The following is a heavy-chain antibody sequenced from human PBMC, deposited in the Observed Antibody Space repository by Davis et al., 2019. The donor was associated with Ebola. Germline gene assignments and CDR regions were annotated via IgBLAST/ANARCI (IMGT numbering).Heavy chain of an antibody. Sequence: GGSLRLSCAASGFTFSSYAMHWVRQAPGKGLEWVAVISYDGSNKYYADSVKGRFTISRDNSKNTLYLQMNSLRAEDTAVYYCAKVGLLWFGELPRILNWFDPWGQGTLVTVSS. CDR1: GFTFSSYA. CDR2: ISYDGSNK. CDR3: AKVGLLWFGELPRILNWFDP. J-gene: IGHJ5*02. V-gene: IGHV3-30*04. D-gene: IGHD3-10*01.